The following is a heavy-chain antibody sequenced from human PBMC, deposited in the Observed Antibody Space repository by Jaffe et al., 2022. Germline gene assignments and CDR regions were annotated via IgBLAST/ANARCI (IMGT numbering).Heavy chain of an antibody. D-gene: IGHD3-22*01. J-gene: IGHJ4*02. Sequence: QVQLVQSGAEVKKPGASVKVSCKASGYTFTSYYMHWVRQAPGQGLEWMGIINPSGGSTSYAQKFQGRVTMTRDTSTSTVYMELSSLRSEDTAVYYCARASSLYYYDSSGYYYFWGQGTLVTVSS. CDR1: GYTFTSYY. V-gene: IGHV1-46*01. CDR3: ARASSLYYYDSSGYYYF. CDR2: INPSGGST.